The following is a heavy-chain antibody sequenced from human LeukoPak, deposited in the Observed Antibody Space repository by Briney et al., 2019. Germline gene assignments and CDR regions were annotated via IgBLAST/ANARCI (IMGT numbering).Heavy chain of an antibody. Sequence: GGSLRLSCTASGFTFGDYAMSWVRQAPGKGLEWVGFIRRKASGGTTEYAASVKGRFTISRDDPKSIAYLQINSLKTEDTAVYYCTRPYYDFWSGYCHWGQGTLVTVSS. CDR3: TRPYYDFWSGYCH. V-gene: IGHV3-49*04. D-gene: IGHD3-3*01. CDR1: GFTFGDYA. CDR2: IRRKASGGTT. J-gene: IGHJ4*02.